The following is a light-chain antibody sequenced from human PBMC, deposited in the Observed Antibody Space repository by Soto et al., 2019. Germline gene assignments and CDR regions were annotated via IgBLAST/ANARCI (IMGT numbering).Light chain of an antibody. CDR1: SSDVGTYNL. CDR3: CSYAGSSTFV. V-gene: IGLV2-23*01. Sequence: QSALTQPDAVSGSPGQSITISCTGTSSDVGTYNLVSWYQHHPGKAPQLMIYEGTKRPSGVSDRFSGSKSGNTASLTISGLQAEDEADYHCCSYAGSSTFVFGTGTKLTVL. J-gene: IGLJ1*01. CDR2: EGT.